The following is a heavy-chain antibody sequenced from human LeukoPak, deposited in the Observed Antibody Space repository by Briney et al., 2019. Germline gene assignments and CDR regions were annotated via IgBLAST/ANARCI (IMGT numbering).Heavy chain of an antibody. V-gene: IGHV4-59*01. CDR3: AREGGQQLPYYMDV. Sequence: SETLSLICTVSGASISNYYWSWIRQPPGKGLEWIGYIYYSGSTNYNPSLKSRVTISVDTSKNQFSLKLSSVTAADTAVYYCAREGGQQLPYYMDVWGKGTTVTVSS. CDR2: IYYSGST. CDR1: GASISNYY. J-gene: IGHJ6*03. D-gene: IGHD6-13*01.